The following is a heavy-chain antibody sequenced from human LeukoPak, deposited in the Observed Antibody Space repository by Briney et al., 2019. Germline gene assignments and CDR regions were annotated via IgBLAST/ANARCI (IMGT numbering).Heavy chain of an antibody. V-gene: IGHV4-30-4*01. CDR3: ARGDYSNYVGNYYYYTMDV. CDR1: GGSISSGDYY. D-gene: IGHD4-11*01. J-gene: IGHJ6*02. CDR2: IYYSGST. Sequence: SETLSLTCTVSGGSISSGDYYWNWIRQPPGTGLEWIGNIYYSGSTYYNPSLKSRVTISVDTSKNQFSLRLISVTAADTAGYYCARGDYSNYVGNYYYYTMDVWGQGTTVTVSS.